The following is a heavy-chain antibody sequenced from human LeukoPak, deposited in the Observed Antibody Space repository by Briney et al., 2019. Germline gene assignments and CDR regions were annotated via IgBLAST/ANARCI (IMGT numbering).Heavy chain of an antibody. Sequence: GGSLRLSCAASGFTFSSYAMSWVRQAPGKGLEWVSAISGSGGSTYYADSVKGRFTISRDNSKNTLYLQMNSLRAEDTAVYYCAKAITGSSGTKDPPDYWGQGTLVTVSS. CDR2: ISGSGGST. J-gene: IGHJ4*02. CDR1: GFTFSSYA. D-gene: IGHD1-1*01. CDR3: AKAITGSSGTKDPPDY. V-gene: IGHV3-23*01.